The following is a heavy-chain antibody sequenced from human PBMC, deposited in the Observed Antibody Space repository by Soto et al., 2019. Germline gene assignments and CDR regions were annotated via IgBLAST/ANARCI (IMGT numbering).Heavy chain of an antibody. Sequence: GESLKISCMGSGYSFTIYWIGWVRQMPGKGLEWMGIIYPGDFDTRYSPSFQGQVTISADKSISTAYLQWSSLKASDTAMYYCARHTDWNYPFDPWGQGTLVTVSS. CDR2: IYPGDFDT. V-gene: IGHV5-51*01. CDR3: ARHTDWNYPFDP. CDR1: GYSFTIYW. J-gene: IGHJ5*02. D-gene: IGHD1-7*01.